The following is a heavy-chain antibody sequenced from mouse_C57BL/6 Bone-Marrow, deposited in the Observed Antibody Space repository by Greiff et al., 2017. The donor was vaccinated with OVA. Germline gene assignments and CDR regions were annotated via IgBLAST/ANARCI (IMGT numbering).Heavy chain of an antibody. CDR3: ARDGGYWYFDV. Sequence: EVKLVESGGGLVKPGGSLKLSCAASGFTFSSYAMSWVRQTPEKRLEWVATISDGGSYTYYPDNVKGRFTISRDNAKNNLYLQMSHLKSEDTAMDYCARDGGYWYFDVWGTGTTVTVSS. CDR1: GFTFSSYA. J-gene: IGHJ1*03. V-gene: IGHV5-4*01. CDR2: ISDGGSYT.